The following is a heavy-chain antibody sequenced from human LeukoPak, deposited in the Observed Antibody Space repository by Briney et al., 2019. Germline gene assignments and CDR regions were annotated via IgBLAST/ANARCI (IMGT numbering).Heavy chain of an antibody. CDR1: GFTFSSYE. Sequence: GGSLRLSCAASGFTFSSYEMNWVRQAPGKGPEWVSYISSSGSTIYYADSVKGRFTISRDNAKNSLYLQMNSLRAEDTAVYYCARATYYDFWSGYYGALDYWGQGTLVTVSS. CDR2: ISSSGSTI. J-gene: IGHJ4*02. CDR3: ARATYYDFWSGYYGALDY. D-gene: IGHD3-3*01. V-gene: IGHV3-48*03.